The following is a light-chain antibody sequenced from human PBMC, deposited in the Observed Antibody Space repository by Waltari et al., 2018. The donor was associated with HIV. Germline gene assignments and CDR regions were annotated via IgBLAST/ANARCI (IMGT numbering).Light chain of an antibody. V-gene: IGLV3-10*01. CDR1: ALPKKN. Sequence: SYELTQPPSVAVSPGQKARNTCSGEALPKKNAYWYQQKAGQAPGLVIYEDSKRPSGIPERFSGSSSGTMATLTISGAQVEDEADYYCYSTDSSGNHVVFGGGTKLTVL. CDR2: EDS. J-gene: IGLJ2*01. CDR3: YSTDSSGNHVV.